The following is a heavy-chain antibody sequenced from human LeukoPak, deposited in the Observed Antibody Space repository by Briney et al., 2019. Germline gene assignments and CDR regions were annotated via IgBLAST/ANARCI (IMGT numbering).Heavy chain of an antibody. J-gene: IGHJ5*02. Sequence: SETLSLTCAVYGGSFSGYYWSWIRQPPGKGLEWIGEINHSGSTNYNPSLKSRVTISVDTSKNQFSLKLSSVTAADTAVYYCGRGRTRVPYNWFDPWGQGTLVTVSS. CDR2: INHSGST. V-gene: IGHV4-34*01. CDR1: GGSFSGYY. D-gene: IGHD1-1*01. CDR3: GRGRTRVPYNWFDP.